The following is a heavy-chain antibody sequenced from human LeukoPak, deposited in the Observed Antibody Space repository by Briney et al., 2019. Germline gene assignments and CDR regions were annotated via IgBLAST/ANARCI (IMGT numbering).Heavy chain of an antibody. CDR1: GFTFSSYA. CDR2: ISYDGSNK. CDR3: ARGDIVVVPAAIDY. V-gene: IGHV3-30-3*01. J-gene: IGHJ4*02. Sequence: GRSLRLSCAASGFTFSSYAMHWVRQAPGKGLEWVAVISYDGSNKYYADSVKGRFTISRDNSKNTLYLQMNSLRAEDTAVYYCARGDIVVVPAAIDYWGQGTLVTVSS. D-gene: IGHD2-2*01.